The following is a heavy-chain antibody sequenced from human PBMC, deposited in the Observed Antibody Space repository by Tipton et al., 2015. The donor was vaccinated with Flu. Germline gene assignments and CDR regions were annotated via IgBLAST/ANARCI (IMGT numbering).Heavy chain of an antibody. V-gene: IGHV4-34*01. Sequence: TLSLTYAVYGGSFSGYYWSWIRQPPGKGLEWIGEINHSGSTNYNPSLKSRVTISVDTSKNQFSLKLSSVTAADTAVYYCARGPGYSSSFYYYYYMDVWGKGTTVTVSS. CDR3: ARGPGYSSSFYYYYYMDV. D-gene: IGHD6-6*01. J-gene: IGHJ6*03. CDR1: GGSFSGYY. CDR2: INHSGST.